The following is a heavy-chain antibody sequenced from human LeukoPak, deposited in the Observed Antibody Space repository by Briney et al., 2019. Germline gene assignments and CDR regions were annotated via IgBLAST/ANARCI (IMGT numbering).Heavy chain of an antibody. Sequence: GASVKVSCKASGYTFTSYDINWVRQATGQGLEWMGWMNPNSGNTGYAQKFQGRVTMTRNTSISTAYMELSSLRSEDTAVYYCARMYSSSWYDYYYYYGMDVWGQGTTVTVSS. CDR3: ARMYSSSWYDYYYYYGMDV. CDR1: GYTFTSYD. CDR2: MNPNSGNT. V-gene: IGHV1-8*01. D-gene: IGHD6-13*01. J-gene: IGHJ6*02.